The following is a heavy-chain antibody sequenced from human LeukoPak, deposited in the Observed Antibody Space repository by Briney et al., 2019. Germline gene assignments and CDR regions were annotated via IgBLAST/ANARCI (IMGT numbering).Heavy chain of an antibody. CDR1: GYTFTSYD. Sequence: ASVKVSCKASGYTFTSYDINWLRQATGQGLEWMGWMNPNSGNTGYAQKYQGRVTMTRNTSISTAYMELSSLRSEDTAVYYCARGLPAANSEINWFDPWGQGTLVTVSS. CDR3: ARGLPAANSEINWFDP. V-gene: IGHV1-8*01. D-gene: IGHD4/OR15-4a*01. J-gene: IGHJ5*02. CDR2: MNPNSGNT.